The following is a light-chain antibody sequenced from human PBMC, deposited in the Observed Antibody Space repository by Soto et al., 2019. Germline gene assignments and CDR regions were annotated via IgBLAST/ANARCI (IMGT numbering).Light chain of an antibody. CDR1: SSDVGGYNY. CDR3: RSYTSSSTHVV. Sequence: QSALTQPASVSGSPGQSITIFCTGTSSDVGGYNYVSWYQQHPGKDPKLMIYDVSNRPSGVSNRFSGSKSGNTASLTISGLQAEDEADYYCRSYTSSSTHVVFGGGTKVTVL. CDR2: DVS. J-gene: IGLJ2*01. V-gene: IGLV2-14*01.